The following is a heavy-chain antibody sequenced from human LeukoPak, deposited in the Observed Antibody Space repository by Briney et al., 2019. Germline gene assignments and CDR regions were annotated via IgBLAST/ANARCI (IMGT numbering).Heavy chain of an antibody. CDR3: ARLMSDGYTHFYFDR. CDR2: IYYSGST. CDR1: GGSISSSSYY. Sequence: NPSETLSLTCTVSGGSISSSSYYWGWIRQPPGKGLEWIGSIYYSGSTYHNPSLKSRVTILLDTSRNQFSLKMSSVTAADTAVYHCARLMSDGYTHFYFDRWGHGTLVTVSS. D-gene: IGHD5-24*01. J-gene: IGHJ4*01. V-gene: IGHV4-39*07.